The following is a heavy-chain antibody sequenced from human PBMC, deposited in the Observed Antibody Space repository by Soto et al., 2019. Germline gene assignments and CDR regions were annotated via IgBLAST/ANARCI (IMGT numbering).Heavy chain of an antibody. Sequence: EVQLVESGGGLVQPGGSLRLSCAASGFTVSDHYMDWVRQAAGKGLEWVGRTRNKASSYTTEYAASVNGRFTISRDDSKNSLYLQMNSLKTEDTAVYYCARARSRIVGATLYYDLDVWGQGTTVTVSS. J-gene: IGHJ6*02. CDR3: ARARSRIVGATLYYDLDV. V-gene: IGHV3-72*01. CDR1: GFTVSDHY. D-gene: IGHD1-26*01. CDR2: TRNKASSYTT.